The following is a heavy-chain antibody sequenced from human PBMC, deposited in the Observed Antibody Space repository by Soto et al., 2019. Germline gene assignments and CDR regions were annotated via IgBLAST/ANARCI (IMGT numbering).Heavy chain of an antibody. V-gene: IGHV4-39*01. CDR1: GGSISSSSYY. D-gene: IGHD3-22*01. CDR2: IYYSGST. Sequence: SETLSLTCTVSGGSISSSSYYWGWIRQPPGKGLEWIGSIYYSGSTYYNPSLKSRVTISVDTSKNQFSLKLSSVTAADTAVYYGARQVVVIHHWFDPWGQGTLVTVSS. J-gene: IGHJ5*02. CDR3: ARQVVVIHHWFDP.